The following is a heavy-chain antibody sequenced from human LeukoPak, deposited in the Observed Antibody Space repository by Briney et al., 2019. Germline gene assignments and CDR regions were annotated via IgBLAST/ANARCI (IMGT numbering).Heavy chain of an antibody. J-gene: IGHJ4*02. D-gene: IGHD6-19*01. V-gene: IGHV4-39*01. CDR1: GGAISSRTYY. CDR3: ARHDTSRGWDVDY. CDR2: IYYSGST. Sequence: SETLSLTCTVSGGAISSRTYYWGWIRQPPGKGLECIGSIYYSGSTYYNPPLKSRVTISVDTSKNQFSLKLSSVTAADTAVYYCARHDTSRGWDVDYWGQGTLVTVSS.